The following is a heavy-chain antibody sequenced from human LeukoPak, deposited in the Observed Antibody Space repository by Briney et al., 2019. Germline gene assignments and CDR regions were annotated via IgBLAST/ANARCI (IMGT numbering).Heavy chain of an antibody. CDR1: GGSISSSSYY. Sequence: PSETLSLTRTVSGGSISSSSYYWGWIRQPPGKGLEWIGSIYYSGSTYYNPSLKSRVTISVDTSKNQFSLKLSSVTAADTAVYYCARGPPGSSSWWSSSRLHPFDYWGQGTLVTVSS. J-gene: IGHJ4*02. D-gene: IGHD6-13*01. CDR2: IYYSGST. CDR3: ARGPPGSSSWWSSSRLHPFDY. V-gene: IGHV4-39*07.